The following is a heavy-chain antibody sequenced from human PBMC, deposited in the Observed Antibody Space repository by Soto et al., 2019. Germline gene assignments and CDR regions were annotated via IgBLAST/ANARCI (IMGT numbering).Heavy chain of an antibody. Sequence: SETLSLTCTVSNGSISNFYWNWIRQSAGKGLEWIGRIHGSGSATYNPSLRSRVTMSVDTSKNQFSLKVNSVTGADTAVYYCARSSLYLEMNTLRADDSGLYYCARGPRVSSTGTGAHWGRGTLVTVSS. D-gene: IGHD1-1*01. J-gene: IGHJ4*02. V-gene: IGHV4-4*07. CDR2: IHGSGSA. CDR1: NGSISNFY. CDR3: ARSSLYLEMNTLRADDSGLYYCARGPRVSSTGTGAH.